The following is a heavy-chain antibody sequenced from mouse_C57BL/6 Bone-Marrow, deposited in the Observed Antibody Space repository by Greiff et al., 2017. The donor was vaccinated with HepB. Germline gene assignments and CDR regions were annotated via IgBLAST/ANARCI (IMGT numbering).Heavy chain of an antibody. CDR1: GFSFNTYA. V-gene: IGHV10-1*01. CDR2: IRSKSNNYAT. Sequence: EVKVVESGGGLVQPKGSLKLSCAASGFSFNTYAMNWVRQAPGKGLEWVARIRSKSNNYATHYADSVKDRFTISRDDSESMLYLQMNNLKTEDTAMYYCGKGAMDYWGQGTSVTVSS. J-gene: IGHJ4*01. CDR3: GKGAMDY.